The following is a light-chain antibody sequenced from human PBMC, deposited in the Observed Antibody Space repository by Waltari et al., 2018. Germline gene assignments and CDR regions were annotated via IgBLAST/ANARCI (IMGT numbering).Light chain of an antibody. CDR3: QSYDSSLSGRDVV. CDR1: RSNIGAGYD. V-gene: IGLV1-40*01. CDR2: GNS. J-gene: IGLJ2*01. Sequence: QSVLTQPPSVSGAPGQRVTISCPGSRSNIGAGYDVHWYQQLPGTAPKLLIYGNSNRPSGVPDRFSGSKSGTSASLAITGLQAEDEADYYCQSYDSSLSGRDVVFGGGTKLTVL.